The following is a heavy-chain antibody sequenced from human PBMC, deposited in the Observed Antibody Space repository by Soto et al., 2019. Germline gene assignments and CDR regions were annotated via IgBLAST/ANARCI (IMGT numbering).Heavy chain of an antibody. J-gene: IGHJ6*04. CDR2: IHSSSSWE. CDR1: GFTFSTHS. CDR3: VLDSWLVPTV. Sequence: EVQLVESGGGLVQPGGSLKLSCAASGFTFSTHSMNWVRQAPGRGLEWVSYIHSSSSWEVYADSVRGRFTVSRDNAKNSLYLQMSSLRAEDTAVYYCVLDSWLVPTVWGKGTTVTVSS. V-gene: IGHV3-48*01. D-gene: IGHD6-19*01.